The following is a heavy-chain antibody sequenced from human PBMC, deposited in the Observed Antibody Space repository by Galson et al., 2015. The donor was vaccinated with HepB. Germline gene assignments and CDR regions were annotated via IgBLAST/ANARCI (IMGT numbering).Heavy chain of an antibody. CDR1: GYTFTSSY. CDR2: INPSGGST. CDR3: ARDLQRDWYFDL. V-gene: IGHV1-46*01. Sequence: SVKVSCKASGYTFTSSYMHWVRQAPGQGLEWMGIINPSGGSTSYAQKFQGRVTMTRDTSTSTVYMELSSLRSEDTAVYYCARDLQRDWYFDLWGRGTLVTVSS. J-gene: IGHJ2*01.